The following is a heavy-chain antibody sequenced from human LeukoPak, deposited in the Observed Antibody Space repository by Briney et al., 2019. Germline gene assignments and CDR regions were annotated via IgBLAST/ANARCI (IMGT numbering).Heavy chain of an antibody. V-gene: IGHV1-3*01. Sequence: ASVKVSCKASGYTFTSYAMHWVRQAPGQRLEWMGWINAGNGNTKYSQKFQGGVTITRDTSASTAYMELSSLRSEDTAVYYCARGRSRKNYYYYGMDVWGQGTTVTVSS. J-gene: IGHJ6*02. D-gene: IGHD1-14*01. CDR2: INAGNGNT. CDR3: ARGRSRKNYYYYGMDV. CDR1: GYTFTSYA.